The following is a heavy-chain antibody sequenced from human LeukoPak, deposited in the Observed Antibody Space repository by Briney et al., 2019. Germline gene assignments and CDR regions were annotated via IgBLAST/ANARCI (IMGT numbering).Heavy chain of an antibody. D-gene: IGHD1-26*01. J-gene: IGHJ3*02. CDR3: ARLRGTYAFDI. V-gene: IGHV3-21*01. CDR2: ISSSSSSYI. CDR1: GFTFSSYS. Sequence: PGGSLRLSCAASGFTFSSYSMNWVRQAPGKGLEWVSSISSSSSSYIYYADSVKGRFTISRDNAKNSLYLQMNSLRAEDTAVYYCARLRGTYAFDIWGQGTMVTVSS.